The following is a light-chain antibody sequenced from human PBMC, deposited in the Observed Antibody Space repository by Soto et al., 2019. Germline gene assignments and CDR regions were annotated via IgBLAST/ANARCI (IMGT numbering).Light chain of an antibody. V-gene: IGKV3-15*01. Sequence: EIVMTQSPATLSVSPGERATLSCRASQSVSSNLAWYQQKPGQAPRLLIYNASTRATGIPARFSGSGSGTEFTLTISSLQSEDFAIYYCQQYNNWPYTFGQGTTLEIK. CDR2: NAS. J-gene: IGKJ2*01. CDR3: QQYNNWPYT. CDR1: QSVSSN.